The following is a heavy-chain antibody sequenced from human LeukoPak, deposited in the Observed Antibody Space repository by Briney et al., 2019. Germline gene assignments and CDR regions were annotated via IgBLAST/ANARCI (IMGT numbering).Heavy chain of an antibody. V-gene: IGHV3-30*18. CDR1: GFTFSSYG. J-gene: IGHJ5*02. CDR3: AKGLSPRCYSATHH. CDR2: ISYDGSFK. Sequence: PGTSLRLSCAASGFTFSSYGMHWVRQAPGKGLEWVAVISYDGSFKFYADSVKGRFTISRDNSTNTLYLQMNSLIAEDTAMYYCAKGLSPRCYSATHHWGQGTLVTVSS. D-gene: IGHD2-15*01.